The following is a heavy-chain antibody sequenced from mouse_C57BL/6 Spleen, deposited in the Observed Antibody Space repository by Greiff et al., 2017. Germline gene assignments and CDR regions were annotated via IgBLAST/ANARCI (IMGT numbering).Heavy chain of an antibody. V-gene: IGHV1-15*01. CDR3: TGYDGYYRYFDV. J-gene: IGHJ1*03. CDR2: IDPETGGT. Sequence: QVQLQQSGAELVRPGASVTLSCKASGYTFTDYEMHWVKQTPVHGLEWIGAIDPETGGTAYNQKFKGKAILTADKSSSTAYMELRSLTSEDSAVYYCTGYDGYYRYFDVWGTGTTVTVSS. CDR1: GYTFTDYE. D-gene: IGHD2-3*01.